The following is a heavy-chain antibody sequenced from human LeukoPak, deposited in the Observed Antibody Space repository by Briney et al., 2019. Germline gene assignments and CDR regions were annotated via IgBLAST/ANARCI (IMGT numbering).Heavy chain of an antibody. V-gene: IGHV4-30-4*01. Sequence: PSQTLSLACTVSGGSISSGDYYWSWIRQPPGKGLEWIGYIYYSGSTYYNPSLKSRVTISVDTSKNQFSLKLSSVTAADTAVYYCARLASSSWLGYFDYWGQGTLVTVSS. J-gene: IGHJ4*02. CDR1: GGSISSGDYY. D-gene: IGHD6-13*01. CDR2: IYYSGST. CDR3: ARLASSSWLGYFDY.